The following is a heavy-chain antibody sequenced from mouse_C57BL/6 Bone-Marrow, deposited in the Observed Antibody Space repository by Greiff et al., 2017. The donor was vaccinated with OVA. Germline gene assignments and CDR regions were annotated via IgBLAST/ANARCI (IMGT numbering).Heavy chain of an antibody. J-gene: IGHJ4*01. CDR2: IWSGGST. Sequence: VQLVESGPGLVQPSQSLSITCTVSGFSLTSYGVHWVRQSPGKGLEWLGVIWSGGSTDYNAAFISRLSISKDNSKSQVFFKMNSLQADDTAIYYCAHRGSNYVDYAMDYWGQGTSVTVSS. CDR1: GFSLTSYG. V-gene: IGHV2-2*01. D-gene: IGHD2-5*01. CDR3: AHRGSNYVDYAMDY.